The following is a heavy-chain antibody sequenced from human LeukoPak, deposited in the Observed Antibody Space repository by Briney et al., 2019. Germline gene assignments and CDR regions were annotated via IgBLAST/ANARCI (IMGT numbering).Heavy chain of an antibody. Sequence: SETLSLTCTVSGGSISSYYWSWIRQPPGKGLEWIGYIYYSGSTNYNPSLKSRVTISVDTSKNQFSLKLSSVTAADTAVYYCARVGSGYSSGRDFYYFDYWGQGTLVAVSS. CDR2: IYYSGST. CDR3: ARVGSGYSSGRDFYYFDY. V-gene: IGHV4-59*01. D-gene: IGHD6-19*01. J-gene: IGHJ4*02. CDR1: GGSISSYY.